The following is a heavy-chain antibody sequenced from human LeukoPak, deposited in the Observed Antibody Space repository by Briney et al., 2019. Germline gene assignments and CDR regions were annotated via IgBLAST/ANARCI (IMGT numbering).Heavy chain of an antibody. D-gene: IGHD2-2*01. CDR2: INHSGST. V-gene: IGHV4-34*01. J-gene: IGHJ4*02. CDR3: ARVPYCSSTSCYPYYFDF. CDR1: GGSFSGYY. Sequence: SETLSHTCAVYGGSFSGYYWSWIGQPPGKGLEWIGEINHSGSTNYNPSLKSRVTISVDTSKNQFSLKLSSVTAADTAVYYCARVPYCSSTSCYPYYFDFWGQVTLVTVSS.